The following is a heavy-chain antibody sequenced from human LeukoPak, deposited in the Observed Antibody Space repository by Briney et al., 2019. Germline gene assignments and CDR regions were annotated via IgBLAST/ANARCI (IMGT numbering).Heavy chain of an antibody. J-gene: IGHJ4*02. D-gene: IGHD6-19*01. CDR2: IIPIFGTA. CDR3: SRTGYSSGWTFDY. CDR1: GCTFSSYA. Sequence: GRSLKVSCKASGCTFSSYAISWVRQAPGKGLEWMGGIIPIFGTANYAQKFQGRVTFTADESTSTTYMELNSLRSEDTAVYYCSRTGYSSGWTFDYWGQLTVVTVS. V-gene: IGHV1-69*01.